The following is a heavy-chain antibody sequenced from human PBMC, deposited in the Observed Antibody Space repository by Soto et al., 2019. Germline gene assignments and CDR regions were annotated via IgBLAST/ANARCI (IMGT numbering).Heavy chain of an antibody. D-gene: IGHD6-19*01. CDR1: GFTFSSYS. CDR2: ISSSSSTI. J-gene: IGHJ4*02. V-gene: IGHV3-48*01. CDR3: VKEHITGWPNFDF. Sequence: GGSLRLSCAASGFTFSSYSMNWVRQAPGKGLEWVSYISSSSSTIYYADSVKGRFTISRDNSKNTLYLQMNSLRADDTAVYFCVKEHITGWPNFDFWGQGTLVTVSS.